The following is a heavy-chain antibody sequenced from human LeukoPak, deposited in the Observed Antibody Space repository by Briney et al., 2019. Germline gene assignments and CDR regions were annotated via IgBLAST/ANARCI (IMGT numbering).Heavy chain of an antibody. J-gene: IGHJ6*03. V-gene: IGHV1-2*02. Sequence: ASVKVSCKASGCTFTGYYMHWVQQAPGQGLEWMGWINPNSGGTNYAQKFQGRVTMTRDTSISTAYMELSRLRSDDTAVYYCAREGGYYYGSGSPLRYYYMDVWGKGTTVTVSS. CDR1: GCTFTGYY. CDR2: INPNSGGT. CDR3: AREGGYYYGSGSPLRYYYMDV. D-gene: IGHD3-10*01.